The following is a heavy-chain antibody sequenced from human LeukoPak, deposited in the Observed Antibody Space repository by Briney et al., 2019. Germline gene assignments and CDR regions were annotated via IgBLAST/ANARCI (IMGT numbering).Heavy chain of an antibody. CDR2: INPNSGGT. Sequence: ASATLSCKASGYTFTGYYMHWVRQAPGQGLEWMGWINPNSGGTNYAQKFQGRVTMTRDTSISTAYMELSRLRSDDTAVYYCASYSGSYSSDFDYWGQGPLVTVTS. D-gene: IGHD1-26*01. J-gene: IGHJ4*02. CDR1: GYTFTGYY. CDR3: ASYSGSYSSDFDY. V-gene: IGHV1-2*02.